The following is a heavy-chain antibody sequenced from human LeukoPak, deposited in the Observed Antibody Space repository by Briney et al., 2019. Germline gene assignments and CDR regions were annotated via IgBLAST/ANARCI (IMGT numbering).Heavy chain of an antibody. V-gene: IGHV3-48*01. J-gene: IGHJ3*02. CDR2: ISSSSSTI. CDR3: ARDGQWLAHTAFDI. CDR1: GFTFSSYS. Sequence: GGSLRLSCAASGFTFSSYSMNWVRQAPGKGLEWVSYISSSSSTIYYADSVKGRFTISRDNAKNSLYLQMNSLRAEDTAVYYCARDGQWLAHTAFDIWGQGTMVTVSS. D-gene: IGHD6-19*01.